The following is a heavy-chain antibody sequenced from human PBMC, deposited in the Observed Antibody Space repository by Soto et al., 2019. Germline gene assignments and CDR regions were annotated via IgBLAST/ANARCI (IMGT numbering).Heavy chain of an antibody. CDR1: GGTFSSFP. D-gene: IGHD4-4*01. J-gene: IGHJ3*02. Sequence: QVQLVQSGAEGKKPGSSGKVSCKASGGTFSSFPISWVRQAPGQGLEWMGGIIPMFGTADYAQTFQGRVTITADDAMSTAYIELSSLRSEDKAVYYCTRAGGDGYNNGGHAFTIWGQRPMVTVSP. CDR3: TRAGGDGYNNGGHAFTI. V-gene: IGHV1-69*01. CDR2: IIPMFGTA.